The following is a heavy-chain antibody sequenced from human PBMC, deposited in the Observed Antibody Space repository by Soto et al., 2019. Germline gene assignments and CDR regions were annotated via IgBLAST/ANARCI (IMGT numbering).Heavy chain of an antibody. D-gene: IGHD6-6*01. J-gene: IGHJ4*02. CDR2: IYHSAST. Sequence: SETLSLTCAVSGGSISSGGYSWSWIRQPPGKGLEWIGYIYHSASTYYNPSLKSRVTISVDRSKNQFSLRLSSVTAADTAVYYCAGGIAARPLGYWAQGTLVTVSS. CDR1: GGSISSGGYS. V-gene: IGHV4-30-2*01. CDR3: AGGIAARPLGY.